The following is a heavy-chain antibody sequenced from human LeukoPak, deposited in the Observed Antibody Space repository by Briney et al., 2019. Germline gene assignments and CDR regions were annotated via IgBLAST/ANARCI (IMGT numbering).Heavy chain of an antibody. CDR3: ARLYWGLGAFDI. D-gene: IGHD3-16*01. CDR2: IYHNEST. V-gene: IGHV4-38-2*01. J-gene: IGHJ3*02. Sequence: SETLSLTCAVSGYSITTGYNWAWIRPTPGKGLEWVGSIYHNESTYYNPSLKSRVTMSVDTSKNHFSLKLSSVTAADTAVYYCARLYWGLGAFDIWGQGTMVTVSS. CDR1: GYSITTGYN.